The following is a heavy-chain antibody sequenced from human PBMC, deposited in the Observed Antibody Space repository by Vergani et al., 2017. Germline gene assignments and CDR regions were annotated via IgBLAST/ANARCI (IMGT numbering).Heavy chain of an antibody. CDR1: GGSFSDYY. Sequence: QVHLQEWGAGLLKTSETLSLTCGVSGGSFSDYYWSWIRQAPGMGLEWIGEVNHGGSTNYNPSLKSRVSISVDTSKNQFSLQLTSVTAADSALYFCASIARAPTRRNPPPDYWGQGILVTVSS. D-gene: IGHD3-16*02. J-gene: IGHJ4*02. V-gene: IGHV4-34*01. CDR3: ASIARAPTRRNPPPDY. CDR2: VNHGGST.